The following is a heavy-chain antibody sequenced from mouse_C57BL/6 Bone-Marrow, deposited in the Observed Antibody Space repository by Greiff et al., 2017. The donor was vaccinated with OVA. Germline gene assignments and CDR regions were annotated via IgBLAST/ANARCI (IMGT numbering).Heavy chain of an antibody. V-gene: IGHV1-66*01. D-gene: IGHD1-1*01. CDR3: ARRDLLPFAY. CDR2: IYPGSGNT. J-gene: IGHJ3*01. Sequence: QVQLQQSGPELVKPGASVKISCKASGYSLTSYYIHWVKQRPGQGLEWIGWIYPGSGNTKYNEKFKGKATLTADTSPSTAYMQLSSLTSEDSAVYYCARRDLLPFAYWGQGTLVTVSA. CDR1: GYSLTSYY.